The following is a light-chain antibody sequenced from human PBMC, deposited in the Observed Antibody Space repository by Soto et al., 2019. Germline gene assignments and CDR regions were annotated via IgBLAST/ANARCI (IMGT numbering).Light chain of an antibody. CDR2: AAS. CDR3: QQLNSYPQIT. Sequence: DIQLTQSPSFLSASVGDRVTITCRASQGISSYLAWYQQKPGKAPKLLIYAASTLQSGVPSRFSGIGSGTEFTLTISSLQPEDFATYYCQQLNSYPQITFGQGTRLEIK. V-gene: IGKV1-9*01. J-gene: IGKJ5*01. CDR1: QGISSY.